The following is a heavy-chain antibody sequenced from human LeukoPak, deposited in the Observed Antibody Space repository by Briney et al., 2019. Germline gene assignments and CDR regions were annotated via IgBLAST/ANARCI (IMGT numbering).Heavy chain of an antibody. V-gene: IGHV3-21*01. J-gene: IGHJ6*03. D-gene: IGHD1-26*01. CDR3: ARDPHSRRCGGDYYYYMDV. CDR2: ITSSSTYM. Sequence: GGSLRLSCAASGFTFSTYNMNWVRQVPGKGLEWVSSITSSSTYMFYADSVKGRFTISRDNAQNSLYLQINSLRAEDTAVYYCARDPHSRRCGGDYYYYMDVWGKGTTVTISS. CDR1: GFTFSTYN.